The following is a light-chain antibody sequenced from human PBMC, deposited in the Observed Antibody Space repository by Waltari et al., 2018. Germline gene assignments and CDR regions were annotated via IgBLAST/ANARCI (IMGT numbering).Light chain of an antibody. V-gene: IGLV3-1*01. CDR3: QSWDSDLT. J-gene: IGLJ2*01. CDR1: HLGGKY. Sequence: SYEVTQPPSVSVSAGQTATITCPGDHLGGKYVCWFQHKPGKAPVLIIYQDNKRPSGIPWRFSASNAGNTATFAIGGAQAVDEADYYCQSWDSDLTFGGGTKLTVL. CDR2: QDN.